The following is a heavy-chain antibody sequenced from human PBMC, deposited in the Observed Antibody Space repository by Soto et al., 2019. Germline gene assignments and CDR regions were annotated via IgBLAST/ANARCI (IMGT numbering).Heavy chain of an antibody. CDR3: ARANAYCGGDCYGMDV. Sequence: SETLSLTCTVSGGSISSSSYYWGWIRQPPGKLLDWIGSIYYSGSTYYNPSLKSRVTISVDTSNNQFSLKLSSVTAADTAVYYCARANAYCGGDCYGMDVWGQGTMVTVSS. CDR1: GGSISSSSYY. D-gene: IGHD2-21*01. V-gene: IGHV4-39*01. J-gene: IGHJ6*02. CDR2: IYYSGST.